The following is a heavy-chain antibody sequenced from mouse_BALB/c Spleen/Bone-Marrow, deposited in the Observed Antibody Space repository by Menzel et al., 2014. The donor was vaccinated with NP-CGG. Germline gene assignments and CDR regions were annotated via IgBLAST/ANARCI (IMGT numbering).Heavy chain of an antibody. CDR3: ARDGNYAMDN. J-gene: IGHJ4*01. CDR1: GISITTGNYR. Sequence: EVKLQESGPGLVKPSQTVSLTCTVTGISITTGNYRWSWIRQFPGNKLEWIGYIYYSGTITYNPSLTSRTTITRDTSRNQFFLEMNSLTAEDTATYHCARDGNYAMDNWGQGTSVTVSS. CDR2: IYYSGTI. D-gene: IGHD1-1*02. V-gene: IGHV3-5*02.